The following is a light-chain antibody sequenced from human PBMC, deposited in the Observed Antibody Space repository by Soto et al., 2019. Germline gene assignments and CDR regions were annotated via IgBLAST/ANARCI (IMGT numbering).Light chain of an antibody. V-gene: IGLV2-14*01. CDR3: SSYTSSSTLYV. CDR1: SSDVGGYNY. J-gene: IGLJ1*01. CDR2: DVS. Sequence: QSVLTQPASVSGSPGQSITISCTGTSSDVGGYNYVSWYQQHPGKAPKLMIYDVSNRPSGVSNRFSGSKSGNTASLTISGLQAEGEADYYCSSYTSSSTLYVFG.